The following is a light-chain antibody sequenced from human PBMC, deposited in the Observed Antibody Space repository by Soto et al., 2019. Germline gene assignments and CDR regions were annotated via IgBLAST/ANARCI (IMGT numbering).Light chain of an antibody. J-gene: IGLJ1*01. V-gene: IGLV2-11*01. CDR3: LSYAGSNTFV. CDR2: DVS. CDR1: SSDVGGYNY. Sequence: QSVLTQPRSVSGSPGQSVTISCTGTSSDVGGYNYVSWYQQHPGKAPKLMIYDVSKRPSGVPDRFSGSKSGNTASLTISALQAEEEADYYCLSYAGSNTFVYGSGTKVTVL.